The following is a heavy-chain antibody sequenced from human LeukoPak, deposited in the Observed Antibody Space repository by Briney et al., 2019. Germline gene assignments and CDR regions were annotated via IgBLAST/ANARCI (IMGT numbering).Heavy chain of an antibody. V-gene: IGHV1-46*01. CDR2: INPSGDST. CDR1: GYTFTSYY. Sequence: ASVKVSCKASGYTFTSYYIHWVRQAPGQGLEWMGVINPSGDSTSYAQKFQGRVTITRDTSASTAYMELSSLRSEDTAVYYCARVPLHDRNDYYYPHWGQGTVVTVSS. J-gene: IGHJ1*01. CDR3: ARVPLHDRNDYYYPH. D-gene: IGHD3-22*01.